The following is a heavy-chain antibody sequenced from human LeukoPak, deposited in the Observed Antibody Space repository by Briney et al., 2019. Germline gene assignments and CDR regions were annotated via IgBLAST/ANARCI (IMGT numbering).Heavy chain of an antibody. D-gene: IGHD7-27*01. Sequence: GESLKISCKGSGYSFSNYWIGWVRQMPGKGLEWMGIIYPGDSDTRYSPSFQGQVTISADKSISTAYLQWSSLKASDTAMYYCAVSTTGVPAGFDYWGQGTLVTVSS. CDR1: GYSFSNYW. CDR3: AVSTTGVPAGFDY. J-gene: IGHJ4*02. V-gene: IGHV5-51*01. CDR2: IYPGDSDT.